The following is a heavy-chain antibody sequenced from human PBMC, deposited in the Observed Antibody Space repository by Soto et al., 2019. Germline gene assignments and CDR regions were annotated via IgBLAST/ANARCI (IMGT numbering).Heavy chain of an antibody. CDR2: MHPTGST. D-gene: IGHD1-1*01. V-gene: IGHV4-4*02. CDR1: GGSINSVNW. J-gene: IGHJ6*02. CDR3: ARHGHNIYGFDV. Sequence: QVQPQESGPGLVRPSDTLSLTCAVSGGSINSVNWWSWVRQSPGKGLEWIGEMHPTGSTNYNPSLKSRVTVSMDKSRNHFSLKMYSVTAADTAVYFCARHGHNIYGFDVWGRGTTVTVSS.